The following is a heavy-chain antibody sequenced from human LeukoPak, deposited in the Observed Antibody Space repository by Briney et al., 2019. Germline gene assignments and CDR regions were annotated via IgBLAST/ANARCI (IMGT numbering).Heavy chain of an antibody. CDR1: GGSFSGYY. J-gene: IGHJ5*02. Sequence: SETLSLTCAVYGGSFSGYYWSWIRQPPGKGLEWIGEINHSGSTNYNPSLKSRVTISVDTSKNQFSLKLSSVTAADTAVYYCARGGIEYSSSSCWFVPWGQGTLVTVSS. V-gene: IGHV4-34*01. CDR3: ARGGIEYSSSSCWFVP. D-gene: IGHD6-6*01. CDR2: INHSGST.